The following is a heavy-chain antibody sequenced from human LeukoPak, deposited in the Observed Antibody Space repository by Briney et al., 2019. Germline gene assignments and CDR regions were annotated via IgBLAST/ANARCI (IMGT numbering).Heavy chain of an antibody. D-gene: IGHD3-22*01. CDR1: GYSFTSYW. V-gene: IGHV5-51*01. J-gene: IGHJ3*02. Sequence: GESLKISGKGSGYSFTSYWIGWVRQMPGKGLEWMGIIYPGDSDTRYSPSFQGQVTISADKSISTAYLQWSSLKASDTAMYYCARQAYYYDSSGYYPPTNNAFDIWGQGTMVTVSS. CDR3: ARQAYYYDSSGYYPPTNNAFDI. CDR2: IYPGDSDT.